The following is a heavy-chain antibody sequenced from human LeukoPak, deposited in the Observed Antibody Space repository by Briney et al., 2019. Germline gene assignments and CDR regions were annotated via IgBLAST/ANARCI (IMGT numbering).Heavy chain of an antibody. J-gene: IGHJ6*02. D-gene: IGHD5-18*01. CDR1: GFTFSSYG. CDR3: AKIRQAYSYVYYYGMDV. V-gene: IGHV3-30*18. Sequence: GGSLRLSCAASGFTFSSYGMHWVRQAPGKGLEWVAVISYDGSNKYYADSVKGRFTISRDNSKNTLYLQMNSLRAEDTAVYYCAKIRQAYSYVYYYGMDVWGQGTTVTVSS. CDR2: ISYDGSNK.